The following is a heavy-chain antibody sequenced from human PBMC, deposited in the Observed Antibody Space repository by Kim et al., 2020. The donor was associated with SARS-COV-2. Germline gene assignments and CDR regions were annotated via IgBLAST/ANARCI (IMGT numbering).Heavy chain of an antibody. CDR3: VREPAN. J-gene: IGHJ4*02. CDR2: SDGSSM. V-gene: IGHV3-11*01. Sequence: SDGSSMRYAESGNGRFSSSRDNAKNSLSLQMNSLTPEDTAVYYCVREPANWGQGTLVTVSS.